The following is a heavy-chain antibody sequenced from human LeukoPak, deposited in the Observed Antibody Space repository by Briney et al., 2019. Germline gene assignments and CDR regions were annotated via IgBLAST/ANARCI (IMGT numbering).Heavy chain of an antibody. D-gene: IGHD4-4*01. Sequence: ASVKVSCKASGYTFTGYYMHWVRQAPGQGLEWMGWINPNSGGTNYAQKFQGRVTKTRNTSISTAYMELSRLRSDDTAVYYCAREGNDYSNSFDYWGQGTLVTVSS. CDR2: INPNSGGT. V-gene: IGHV1-2*02. CDR1: GYTFTGYY. J-gene: IGHJ4*02. CDR3: AREGNDYSNSFDY.